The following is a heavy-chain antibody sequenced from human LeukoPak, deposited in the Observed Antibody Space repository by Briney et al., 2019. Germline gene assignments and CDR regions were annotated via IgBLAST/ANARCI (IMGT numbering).Heavy chain of an antibody. CDR2: ISGSSSYI. CDR1: GFTFSSYS. CDR3: AELGITMIGGV. J-gene: IGHJ6*04. D-gene: IGHD3-10*02. V-gene: IGHV3-21*01. Sequence: GGSLRLSCAASGFTFSSYSLNWVRQAPGKGLEWVSSISGSSSYIYYADSAKGRFTISRHNAKNSLYLQMNSLRAEDTAVYYCAELGITMIGGVWGKGTTVTISS.